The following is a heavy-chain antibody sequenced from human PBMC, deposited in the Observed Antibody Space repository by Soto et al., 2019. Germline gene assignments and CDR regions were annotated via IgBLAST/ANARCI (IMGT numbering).Heavy chain of an antibody. CDR3: ARRASSSWYLGYYYYMDV. V-gene: IGHV4-39*01. CDR1: GGSISSSSYY. CDR2: IYYSGST. J-gene: IGHJ6*03. D-gene: IGHD6-13*01. Sequence: SETLSLTCTVSGGSISSSSYYWGWIRQPPGKGLEWIGSIYYSGSTYYNPSLKSRVTISVDTSKNQFSLKLSSVTAADTAVYYCARRASSSWYLGYYYYMDVWGKGTTVTVSS.